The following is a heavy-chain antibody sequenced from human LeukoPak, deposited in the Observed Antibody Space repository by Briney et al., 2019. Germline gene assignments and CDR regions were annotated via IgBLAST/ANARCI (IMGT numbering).Heavy chain of an antibody. CDR2: ILHSGST. V-gene: IGHV4-31*03. Sequence: SQTLSLTCTVSGGSISSGAYYWSRIRQHPGKGLEWIGYILHSGSTYYNPSLKSRITISVDTSKNQFSLNLTSVTAADTAVYYCARGSTYADYVFDYWGQGTLVTVSS. J-gene: IGHJ4*02. CDR1: GGSISSGAYY. D-gene: IGHD4-17*01. CDR3: ARGSTYADYVFDY.